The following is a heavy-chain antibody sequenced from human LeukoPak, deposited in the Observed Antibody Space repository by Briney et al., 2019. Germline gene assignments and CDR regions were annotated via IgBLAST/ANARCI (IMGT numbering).Heavy chain of an antibody. CDR2: IKSKTDGGTT. CDR1: GFTFSNAW. CDR3: TTSDY. V-gene: IGHV3-15*01. J-gene: IGHJ4*02. Sequence: GGSLRLSCAASGFTFSNAWMSWVRQAPGKGLEWVGGIKSKTDGGTTDYAAPVKGRFTISRDDSKNTLYLQMNSLKTEDTAVYYCTTSDYWGQGTLVTVSS.